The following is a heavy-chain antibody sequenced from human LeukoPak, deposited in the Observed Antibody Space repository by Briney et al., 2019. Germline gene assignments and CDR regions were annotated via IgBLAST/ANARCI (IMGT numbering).Heavy chain of an antibody. D-gene: IGHD1-1*01. CDR2: ISHGSSYI. J-gene: IGHJ4*02. V-gene: IGHV3-21*01. Sequence: PGGSLRLSCAASGFXFSTYSINWVRQAPGKGLEWVSSISHGSSYIYYADSVKGRFTISRDNAENSLYLQMNSLRAEDTAVYYCARGPKYIASTGPHYFDYWARESWSPSPQ. CDR3: ARGPKYIASTGPHYFDY. CDR1: GFXFSTYS.